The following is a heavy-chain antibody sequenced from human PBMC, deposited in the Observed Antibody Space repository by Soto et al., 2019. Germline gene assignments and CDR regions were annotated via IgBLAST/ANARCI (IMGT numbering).Heavy chain of an antibody. J-gene: IGHJ3*01. D-gene: IGHD1-26*01. CDR2: IRKSTYTT. CDR1: GFTFSDYY. CDR3: TRSVGGLNDALDL. Sequence: ESGGGLVQPGGSLRLSCAASGFTFSDYYMDWARQAAGKGLEWVGRIRKSTYTTEYAASVKGRFTISRDDSKSSMYLQMNSLKTEDTAVYYCTRSVGGLNDALDLWGQGTMVTVSS. V-gene: IGHV3-72*01.